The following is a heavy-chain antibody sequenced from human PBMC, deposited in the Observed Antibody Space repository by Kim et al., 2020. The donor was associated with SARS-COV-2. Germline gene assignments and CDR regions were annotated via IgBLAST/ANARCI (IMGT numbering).Heavy chain of an antibody. J-gene: IGHJ4*02. CDR3: ARIIVAATGVDF. CDR2: ISSDGGDT. D-gene: IGHD1-26*01. CDR1: GFTFSNYW. V-gene: IGHV3-74*01. Sequence: GGSLRLSCAASGFTFSNYWMHWVRQVPGKGLVWVPRISSDGGDTTYADSVKGRFTISRDNAKNTLYLQMDSLRAEDTAVYYCARIIVAATGVDFWGQGTLVTVSS.